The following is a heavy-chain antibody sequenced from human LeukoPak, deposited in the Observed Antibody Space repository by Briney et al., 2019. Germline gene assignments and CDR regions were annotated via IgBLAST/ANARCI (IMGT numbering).Heavy chain of an antibody. D-gene: IGHD3-3*01. V-gene: IGHV3-30-3*01. Sequence: GRSLRLSCAASGFTFSSYAMHWVRQAPGKGLEWVAVISYDGSNKYYADSVKGRFTISRDNSKNTLYLQMNSLRAEDTAVYYCARDVERVRFLEWLFPTIDDWGQGTLATVSS. J-gene: IGHJ4*02. CDR2: ISYDGSNK. CDR3: ARDVERVRFLEWLFPTIDD. CDR1: GFTFSSYA.